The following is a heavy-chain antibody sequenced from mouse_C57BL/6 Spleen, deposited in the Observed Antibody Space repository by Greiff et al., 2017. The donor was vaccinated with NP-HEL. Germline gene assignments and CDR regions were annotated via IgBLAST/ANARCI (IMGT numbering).Heavy chain of an antibody. CDR2: IDPSDSYT. CDR3: ARWYDYHFDY. J-gene: IGHJ2*01. Sequence: QVQLQQSGAELVMPGASVKLSCKASGYTFTSYWMHWVKQRPGQGLEWIGEIDPSDSYTNYNQKFKGKSTLTVDKSSSTAYMQLSSLTSEDSAVYYCARWYDYHFDYWGQGTTLTVSS. D-gene: IGHD2-4*01. V-gene: IGHV1-69*01. CDR1: GYTFTSYW.